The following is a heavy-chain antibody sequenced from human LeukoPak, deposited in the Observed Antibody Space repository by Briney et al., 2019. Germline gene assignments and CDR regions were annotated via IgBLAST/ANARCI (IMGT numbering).Heavy chain of an antibody. CDR1: VGSIDSRSYY. D-gene: IGHD2-15*01. CDR2: IYHSGST. V-gene: IGHV4-39*01. Sequence: SETLSLTCTFSVGSIDSRSYYWDCIRQAPGKGLEWIGTIYHSGSTEYNPPLKSRVAIFVDTSKNQFSLILHSVAAADTAVYYCARRSEFDNTHYHYFDYWGQGALVTVSS. J-gene: IGHJ4*02. CDR3: ARRSEFDNTHYHYFDY.